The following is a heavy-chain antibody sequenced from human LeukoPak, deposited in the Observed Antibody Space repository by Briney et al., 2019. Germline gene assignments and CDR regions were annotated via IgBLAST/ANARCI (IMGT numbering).Heavy chain of an antibody. J-gene: IGHJ5*02. D-gene: IGHD3-10*01. Sequence: PGGSLRLSCAASGFTFSSYAMSWIRQPPGKGLEWIGEINHSGSTNYNPSLKSRVTISVDTSKNQFSLKLSSVTAADTAVYYCARLRITMVRGVFEGPNWFDPWGQGTLVTVSS. CDR3: ARLRITMVRGVFEGPNWFDP. CDR1: GFTFSSYA. V-gene: IGHV4-34*01. CDR2: INHSGST.